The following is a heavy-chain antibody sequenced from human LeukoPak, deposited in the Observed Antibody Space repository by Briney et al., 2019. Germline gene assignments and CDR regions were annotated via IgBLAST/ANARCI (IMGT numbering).Heavy chain of an antibody. CDR3: ARKGNTVAGFDY. CDR1: GYSFTNYW. D-gene: IGHD6-19*01. CDR2: IYPGDSDT. V-gene: IGHV5-51*01. Sequence: GESLQISCKGSGYSFTNYWIAWVRQMPGKGLECMGIIYPGDSDTRYSPSFQGQVTISTDKSISTAYLQWSSLKASDTAMYYCARKGNTVAGFDYWGHGTLVTVSS. J-gene: IGHJ4*01.